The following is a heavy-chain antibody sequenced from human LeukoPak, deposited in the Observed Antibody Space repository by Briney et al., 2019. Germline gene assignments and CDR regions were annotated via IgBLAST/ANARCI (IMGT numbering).Heavy chain of an antibody. V-gene: IGHV1-69*06. J-gene: IGHJ2*01. Sequence: GASVKVPCKASGRTFSSYAISWVRQAPGQGLEWMGGISPIFDTTNYAQKLQGRVTITAHKSTSTAYMELSSLRSEDTAVYYCARGGVDTAIRGPYWYFDLWGRGTLVADSS. CDR1: GRTFSSYA. CDR3: ARGGVDTAIRGPYWYFDL. D-gene: IGHD5-18*01. CDR2: ISPIFDTT.